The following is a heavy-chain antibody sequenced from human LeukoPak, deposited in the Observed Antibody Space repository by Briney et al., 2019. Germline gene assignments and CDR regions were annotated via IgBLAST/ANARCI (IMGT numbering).Heavy chain of an antibody. Sequence: SETLSLTCTVSGGSISSHYWSWIRQPAGKGLEWIGRIYTSGSTNYNPSLKSRVTMSVDTSTNQFSLKLSSVTAADTAVYYCARDLGRGIAAAGAFDYWGQGTLVTVSS. CDR3: ARDLGRGIAAAGAFDY. J-gene: IGHJ4*02. CDR1: GGSISSHY. V-gene: IGHV4-4*07. D-gene: IGHD6-13*01. CDR2: IYTSGST.